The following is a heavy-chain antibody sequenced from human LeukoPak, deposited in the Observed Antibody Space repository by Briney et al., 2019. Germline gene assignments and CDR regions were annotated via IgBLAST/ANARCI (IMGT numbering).Heavy chain of an antibody. J-gene: IGHJ5*02. Sequence: SETLSLTCTVSGGSISSGDYYWSWIRQPPGKGLEWIGYIYYSGSTYYNPSLKSRVTISVDTSKNQFSLKLSSVTAADTAVYYCARDKLGYCSSTSCYRGFDPWGQGTLVTVSS. V-gene: IGHV4-30-4*02. D-gene: IGHD2-2*02. CDR2: IYYSGST. CDR3: ARDKLGYCSSTSCYRGFDP. CDR1: GGSISSGDYY.